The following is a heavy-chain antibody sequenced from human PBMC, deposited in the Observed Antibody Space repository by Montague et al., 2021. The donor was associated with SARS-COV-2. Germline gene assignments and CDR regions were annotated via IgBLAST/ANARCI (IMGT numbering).Heavy chain of an antibody. CDR1: GGSVSSGSYY. V-gene: IGHV4-61*01. CDR3: ARDPWHITIFGVVKRYGMDV. CDR2: IYYSGST. J-gene: IGHJ6*02. D-gene: IGHD3-3*01. Sequence: SETLSLTCTVSGGSVSSGSYYWSWIRQPPGKGLEWIGNIYYSGSTNYNPSRKSRVTISVDTSNNQFSLKLSSVTAADTAVYYCARDPWHITIFGVVKRYGMDVWGQGTTVTVSS.